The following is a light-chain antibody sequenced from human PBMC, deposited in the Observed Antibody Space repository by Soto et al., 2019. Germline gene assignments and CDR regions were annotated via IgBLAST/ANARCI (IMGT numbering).Light chain of an antibody. CDR2: EVS. J-gene: IGLJ2*01. Sequence: QSALTQPASVSGSPGQSITISCTGTSSDVGGYNYVSWYQQHPGKAPKLMIYEVSNRPSGVSNRFSGSKSGNTASLTISGLQAEDEADCYCSSYTSSSTLEFGGGTQLTVL. V-gene: IGLV2-14*01. CDR1: SSDVGGYNY. CDR3: SSYTSSSTLE.